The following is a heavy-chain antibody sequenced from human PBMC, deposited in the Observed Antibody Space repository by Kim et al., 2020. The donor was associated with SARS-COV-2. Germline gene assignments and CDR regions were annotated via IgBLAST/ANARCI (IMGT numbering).Heavy chain of an antibody. CDR3: AVSDYDTSGYYPRY. V-gene: IGHV3-30*01. Sequence: SADSVKGRYTLSRDNSKNTLSLQMNSLRPEDTALYYCAVSDYDTSGYYPRYWGQGTLVTVSP. D-gene: IGHD3-22*01. J-gene: IGHJ4*02.